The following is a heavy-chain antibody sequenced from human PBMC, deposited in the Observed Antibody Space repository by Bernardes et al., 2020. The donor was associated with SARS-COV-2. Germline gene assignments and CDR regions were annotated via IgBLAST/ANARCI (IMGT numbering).Heavy chain of an antibody. V-gene: IGHV1-24*01. J-gene: IGHJ6*02. CDR2: SDPEDGEA. CDR1: GYPLSELS. D-gene: IGHD6-19*01. Sequence: ASVKVSCKVSGYPLSELSMNWVRQSPGKGLEWMGGSDPEDGEAIYAQKFQGRVTMTEDTATDTAYMELSSLRHEDTAVYFCATGPIIAVAETPNMDVWGHGTTISVSS. CDR3: ATGPIIAVAETPNMDV.